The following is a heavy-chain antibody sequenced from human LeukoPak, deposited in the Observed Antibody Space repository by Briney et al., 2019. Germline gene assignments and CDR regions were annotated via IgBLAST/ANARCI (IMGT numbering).Heavy chain of an antibody. CDR3: ARDALYCSSTSCYRYWYFDL. CDR1: GGSISSYY. J-gene: IGHJ2*01. D-gene: IGHD2-2*01. CDR2: IYYSGST. V-gene: IGHV4-59*12. Sequence: PSETLSLTCTVSGGSISSYYWSWIRQPPGKGLERIGYIYYSGSTYYNPSLKSRVTMSVDTSKNQFSLKLSSVTAADTAVYYCARDALYCSSTSCYRYWYFDLWGRGTLVTVSS.